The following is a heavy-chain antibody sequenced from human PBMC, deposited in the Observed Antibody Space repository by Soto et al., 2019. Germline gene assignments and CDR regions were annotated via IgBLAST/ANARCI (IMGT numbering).Heavy chain of an antibody. CDR3: ARLAVGGKTYDAFDI. Sequence: GESLKISCKGSGYSFTSYWIGWVRQMPGKGLEWMGIIYPGDSDTRYSPSFQGQVTISADKSISTAYLQWSSLKAPDTAMYYCARLAVGGKTYDAFDIWGQGTVVTVSS. V-gene: IGHV5-51*01. CDR1: GYSFTSYW. J-gene: IGHJ3*02. CDR2: IYPGDSDT. D-gene: IGHD6-19*01.